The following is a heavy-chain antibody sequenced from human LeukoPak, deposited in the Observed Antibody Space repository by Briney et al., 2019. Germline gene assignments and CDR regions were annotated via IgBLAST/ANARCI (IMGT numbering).Heavy chain of an antibody. D-gene: IGHD3-16*01. Sequence: GGSLRLSCAASGFTFSSYSMNWVRQAPGKGLEWVSYISSSSSTIYYADSVKGRFTISRDNAKNSLYLQMNGQRAEDTAVYYCAKGPFAVAPSYYFDFWGQGTLVTVSS. V-gene: IGHV3-48*04. CDR1: GFTFSSYS. CDR2: ISSSSSTI. CDR3: AKGPFAVAPSYYFDF. J-gene: IGHJ4*02.